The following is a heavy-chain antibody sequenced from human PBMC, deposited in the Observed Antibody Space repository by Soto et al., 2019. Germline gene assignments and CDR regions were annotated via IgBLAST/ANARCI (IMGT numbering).Heavy chain of an antibody. Sequence: QVQLVQSGAEVKKPGASVKVSCETSGYTFTGYYINWVRQAPGQGPEWMGWIDPDSGGTNYAQKFQGRVTMTRDTSISTAYMELSSLRYDDTAVYYCGWFGGKFDFWGQGTLGTVSS. J-gene: IGHJ4*02. D-gene: IGHD3-3*01. V-gene: IGHV1-2*02. CDR2: IDPDSGGT. CDR1: GYTFTGYY. CDR3: GWFGGKFDF.